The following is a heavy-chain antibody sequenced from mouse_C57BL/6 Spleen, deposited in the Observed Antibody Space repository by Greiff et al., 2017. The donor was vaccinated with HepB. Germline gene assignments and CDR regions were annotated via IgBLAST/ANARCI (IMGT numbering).Heavy chain of an antibody. J-gene: IGHJ2*01. CDR3: ALLLPEFDY. Sequence: DVKLVESGGGLVKPGGSLKLSCAASGFTFSDYGMHWVRQAPEKGLEWVAYISSGSSTIYYADTVKGRFTISRDNAKNTLFLQMTSLRSEDTAMYYCALLLPEFDYWGQGTTLTVSS. D-gene: IGHD1-1*01. CDR1: GFTFSDYG. CDR2: ISSGSSTI. V-gene: IGHV5-17*01.